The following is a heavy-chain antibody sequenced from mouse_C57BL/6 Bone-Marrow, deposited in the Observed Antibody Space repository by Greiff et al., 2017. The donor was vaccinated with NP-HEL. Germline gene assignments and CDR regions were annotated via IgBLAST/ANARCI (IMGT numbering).Heavy chain of an antibody. CDR3: AGDYGSSFDY. CDR2: IYPRSGNT. Sequence: QVQLQQSGAELVRPGASVKLSCKASGYTFTSYGISWVKQRTGQGLEWIGEIYPRSGNTYYNEKFKGKATLTADKSSTTAYMELRSLTSEDSAVYFCAGDYGSSFDYWGQGTTLTVSS. V-gene: IGHV1-81*01. CDR1: GYTFTSYG. J-gene: IGHJ2*01. D-gene: IGHD1-1*01.